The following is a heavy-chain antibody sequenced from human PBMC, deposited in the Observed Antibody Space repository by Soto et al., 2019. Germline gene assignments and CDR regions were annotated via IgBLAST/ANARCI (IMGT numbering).Heavy chain of an antibody. CDR1: GYTFHIYG. CDR3: ARDVYSGSGDAFDL. J-gene: IGHJ3*01. D-gene: IGHD6-6*01. Sequence: QVQLVQSGAEVKKPGASVKVSCKTSGYTFHIYGITWVRQAPGRGLEWMGWISTYTGKTDYAQSLQGRVTMTTDTSPGTAYLEVRSLRSDDTAVYFCARDVYSGSGDAFDLWGQGTMVTVSS. CDR2: ISTYTGKT. V-gene: IGHV1-18*01.